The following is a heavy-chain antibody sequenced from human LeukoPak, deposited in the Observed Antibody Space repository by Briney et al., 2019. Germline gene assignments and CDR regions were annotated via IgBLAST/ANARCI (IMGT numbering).Heavy chain of an antibody. CDR2: INAGNGNT. Sequence: ASVKVSCKASGYTFTSYAMHWVRQAPGQRLEWMGWINAGNGNTKYSQKFQGRVTITRDTSASTAYMELSSLRSEDTAVYYCAGTYYDFWSGYYDYYGMDVWGQGSTVTVSS. J-gene: IGHJ6*02. V-gene: IGHV1-3*01. D-gene: IGHD3-3*01. CDR1: GYTFTSYA. CDR3: AGTYYDFWSGYYDYYGMDV.